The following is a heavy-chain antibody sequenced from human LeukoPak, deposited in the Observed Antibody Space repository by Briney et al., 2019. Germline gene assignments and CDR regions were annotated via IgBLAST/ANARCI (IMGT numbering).Heavy chain of an antibody. V-gene: IGHV3-7*04. Sequence: GGSLRLSCAASGFTFSSYEMNWVRQAPGKGLEWVASMNQDGSEIHYVDSVKGRFTISRDNAKNSLFLQMNSLTADDTAVHYCVRAHHPGGWFDPWAQGTLVTVSS. D-gene: IGHD3-10*01. CDR3: VRAHHPGGWFDP. CDR2: MNQDGSEI. CDR1: GFTFSSYE. J-gene: IGHJ5*02.